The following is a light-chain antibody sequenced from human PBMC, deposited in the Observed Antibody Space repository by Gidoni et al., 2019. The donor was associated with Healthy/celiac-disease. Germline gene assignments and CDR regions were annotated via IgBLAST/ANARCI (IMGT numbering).Light chain of an antibody. V-gene: IGLV3-19*01. CDR1: SLRSYY. J-gene: IGLJ2*01. Sequence: SSELTHDPAVSVALGQTVRITCQGDSLRSYYASWYQQTPGQAPVLVIYGKNNRPSGIPDRFSGSSSGNTASLTITGAQAEDEADYYCNFRDSSGNHPVFGGGTKLTVL. CDR3: NFRDSSGNHPV. CDR2: GKN.